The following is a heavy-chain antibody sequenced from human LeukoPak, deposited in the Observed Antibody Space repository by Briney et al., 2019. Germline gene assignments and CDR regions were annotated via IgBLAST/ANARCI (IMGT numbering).Heavy chain of an antibody. D-gene: IGHD6-13*01. CDR2: INPNSGGT. CDR1: GYTFTGYY. CDR3: ARGEGSSWFDY. V-gene: IGHV1-2*02. J-gene: IGHJ4*02. Sequence: ASVKVSCKASGYTFTGYYMHWVRQAPGQGLEWMGWINPNSGGTNYAQKFQGRVTMTRDTSINTAYMALSSLRSDDTAVYYCARGEGSSWFDYWGQGTLVTVPS.